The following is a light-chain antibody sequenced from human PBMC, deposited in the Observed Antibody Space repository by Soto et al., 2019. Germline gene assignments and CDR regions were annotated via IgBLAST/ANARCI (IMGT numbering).Light chain of an antibody. V-gene: IGLV4-69*01. CDR3: QPWGTGIHV. CDR1: SGHSSYA. Sequence: QPVLTQSPSASASLGASVKLTCTLSSGHSSYAIAWHQQQPEQGPRYLMKLNSDGSHSKGDGIPDRFSGSSSGAERYLIISRLQSEDEADYYCQPWGTGIHVFGTGTKVTVL. CDR2: LNSDGSH. J-gene: IGLJ1*01.